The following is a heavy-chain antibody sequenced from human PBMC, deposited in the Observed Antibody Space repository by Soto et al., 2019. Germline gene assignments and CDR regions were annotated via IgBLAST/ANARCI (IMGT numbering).Heavy chain of an antibody. V-gene: IGHV3-30-3*01. CDR3: ARDGALVSATEYFDY. D-gene: IGHD2-21*01. CDR2: ISFDGNNK. J-gene: IGHJ4*02. Sequence: GGSLRLSCAASGFTFSDYAMHWIRQTPGKGLEWMAVISFDGNNKYYADSMQGRFTISRDNSKDTLYLQMNSLGIEDTAVYYCARDGALVSATEYFDYWGQGALVTVSS. CDR1: GFTFSDYA.